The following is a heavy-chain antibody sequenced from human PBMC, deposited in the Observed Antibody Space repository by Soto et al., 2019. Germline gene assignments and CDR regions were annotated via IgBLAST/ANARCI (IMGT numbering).Heavy chain of an antibody. D-gene: IGHD6-19*01. J-gene: IGHJ4*02. Sequence: SETLSLTCTVCGDSIRSISYSWVLIRQPPGKGLEWIGSIYSGGTTYYNPSLRSRLSVSVDTSKNHFSLELSSVTAADTAVYYCVRGGYRSANQNCSCHGGQGTLFTVSP. CDR2: IYSGGTT. CDR3: VRGGYRSANQNCSCH. CDR1: GDSIRSISYS. V-gene: IGHV4-39*02.